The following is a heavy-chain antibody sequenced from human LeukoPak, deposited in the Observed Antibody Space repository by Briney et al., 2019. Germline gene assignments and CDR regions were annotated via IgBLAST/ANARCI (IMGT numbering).Heavy chain of an antibody. V-gene: IGHV3-30*18. J-gene: IGHJ4*02. CDR2: ISYDGSNK. CDR3: AKDHDY. CDR1: GFTFSSYG. Sequence: PGRSLRLSCAASGFTFSSYGMHWVRQAPGRGLEWVAVISYDGSNKYCADSVKGRFTISRDNSKNTLYLQMNSLRAEDTAVYYCAKDHDYWGQGTLVTVSS.